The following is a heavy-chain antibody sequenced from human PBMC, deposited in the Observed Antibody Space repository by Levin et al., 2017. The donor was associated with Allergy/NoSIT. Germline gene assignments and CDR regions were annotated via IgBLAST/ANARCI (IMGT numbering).Heavy chain of an antibody. V-gene: IGHV4-30-4*01. CDR3: ASDYERSGYFAFDF. Sequence: SETLSLTCTVSGASIGSDDYYWGWIRQSPGKGLEWIGYKYYSGSSYYNPSLKSRLSISLDTSKNQFSLKLTSVTAADTAVYYCASDYERSGYFAFDFWGQGTLVTVSS. J-gene: IGHJ4*02. CDR2: KYYSGSS. CDR1: GASIGSDDYY. D-gene: IGHD3-22*01.